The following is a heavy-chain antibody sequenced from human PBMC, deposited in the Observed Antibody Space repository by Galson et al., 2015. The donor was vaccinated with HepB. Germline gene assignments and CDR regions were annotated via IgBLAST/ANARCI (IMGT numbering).Heavy chain of an antibody. V-gene: IGHV4-34*01. J-gene: IGHJ6*03. D-gene: IGHD4-17*01. Sequence: SETLSLTCAVYGGSFSDYYWSWIRQPPGKGLECIGEINHSGSIHYNPTLKYRPTIQLDTSKSQFTLNLSPVTAADTAVYFCARKRFSVLRGLTKYYYHMDVWGNGTTISVSS. CDR2: INHSGSI. CDR3: ARKRFSVLRGLTKYYYHMDV. CDR1: GGSFSDYY.